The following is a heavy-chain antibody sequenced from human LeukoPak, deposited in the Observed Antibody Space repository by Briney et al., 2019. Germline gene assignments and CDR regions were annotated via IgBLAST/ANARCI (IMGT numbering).Heavy chain of an antibody. CDR3: AREDSYAHYYDY. CDR2: IYYSGST. D-gene: IGHD5-18*01. J-gene: IGHJ4*02. V-gene: IGHV4-59*01. Sequence: KPSETLSLTCTVSGGSISSYYWSWIRQPPGKGLEWIGYIYYSGSTNYNPSLKSRVTISVDTSKNQFSLKLSSVTAADTAVYYCAREDSYAHYYDYWGQGTLVTVSS. CDR1: GGSISSYY.